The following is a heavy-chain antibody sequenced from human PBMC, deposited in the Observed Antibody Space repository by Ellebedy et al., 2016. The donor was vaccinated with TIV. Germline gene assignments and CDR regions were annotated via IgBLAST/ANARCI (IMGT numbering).Heavy chain of an antibody. Sequence: PSETLSLTCTVSGGSISRYYWSWIRQPPGKGLEWIGYVYYNGITTYNPSLKSRVTISVDKSKDRISLKLSSMTAADTAVYYCARGGFGGNSGNFDFWGQGTLVTVSS. D-gene: IGHD4-23*01. CDR2: VYYNGIT. CDR1: GGSISRYY. CDR3: ARGGFGGNSGNFDF. V-gene: IGHV4-59*01. J-gene: IGHJ4*02.